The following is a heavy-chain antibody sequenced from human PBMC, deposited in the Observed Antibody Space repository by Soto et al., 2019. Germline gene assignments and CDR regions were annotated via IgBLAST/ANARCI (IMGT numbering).Heavy chain of an antibody. D-gene: IGHD6-13*01. V-gene: IGHV4-39*01. CDR1: GGFINNSAYY. CDR2: GFYGGRT. J-gene: IGHJ6*02. Sequence: SETLSLTCTVSGGFINNSAYYWGWIRQSPGKGLDWIASGFYGGRTYYNPSLKSRVTFSLDTSKSRFSLELSSVTAADTAVYYCARHGAYSTSVYYYYGMDVWGQGTTATVSS. CDR3: ARHGAYSTSVYYYYGMDV.